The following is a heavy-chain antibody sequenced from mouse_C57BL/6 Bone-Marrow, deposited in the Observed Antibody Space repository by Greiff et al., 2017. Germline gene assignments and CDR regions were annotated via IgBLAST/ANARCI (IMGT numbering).Heavy chain of an antibody. J-gene: IGHJ4*01. CDR3: ARLDDYGSRQRLYAMDY. CDR2: IYPRRGNT. Sequence: QVQLQPPGAELVKPGASVKLSSKASGYTFTSYGISWVKPRTGQGLEWIGEIYPRRGNTYYNEKFKGQATLTADKSSSTAYIELRSLTSEDSAVYFCARLDDYGSRQRLYAMDYWGQGTSVTVSS. D-gene: IGHD1-1*01. CDR1: GYTFTSYG. V-gene: IGHV1-81*01.